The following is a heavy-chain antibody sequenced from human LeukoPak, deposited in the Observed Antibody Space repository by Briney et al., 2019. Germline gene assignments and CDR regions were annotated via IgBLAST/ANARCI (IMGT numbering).Heavy chain of an antibody. V-gene: IGHV3-53*01. CDR3: ARGNTRRSAFDL. CDR2: IYAGGGT. J-gene: IGHJ3*01. Sequence: GGSLRLSCAASGFTISSNYMSWVRHAPGNGLEWVSVIYAGGGTYYAHSVKGRFTISKDNAQNTVYLQTNTRRAEDTAVYYCARGNTRRSAFDLWGQGTMVIVSS. CDR1: GFTISSNY. D-gene: IGHD3-10*01.